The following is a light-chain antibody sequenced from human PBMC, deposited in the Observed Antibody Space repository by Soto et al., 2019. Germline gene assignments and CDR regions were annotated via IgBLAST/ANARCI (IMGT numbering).Light chain of an antibody. CDR3: KSYTTHSPP. CDR2: DVS. V-gene: IGKV1-5*01. J-gene: IGKJ5*01. Sequence: DIQMTQSPSTLSASVGDRVTITCRASQNVNSWLAWYQQKPGKAPKLLIYDVSILQSGVPSRFSCSGSETEFTLTISSLQPDEKATEYGKSYTTHSPPIGQGTRLEIK. CDR1: QNVNSW.